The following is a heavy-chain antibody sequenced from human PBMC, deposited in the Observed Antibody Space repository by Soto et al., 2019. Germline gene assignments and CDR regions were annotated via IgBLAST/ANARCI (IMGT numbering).Heavy chain of an antibody. V-gene: IGHV1-3*01. CDR1: GYTVTDYA. J-gene: IGHJ4*02. Sequence: QVHLVQSGAEVKKPGASVKVSCKASGYTVTDYAIYWVRQAPGQSLEWMGWITPGNGKTRYSEKFQGRVTITWDTSATTAYMELSSLRSEDTAVYYCARGHSGWYYLGDNWGPGTLVTVSS. D-gene: IGHD6-19*01. CDR2: ITPGNGKT. CDR3: ARGHSGWYYLGDN.